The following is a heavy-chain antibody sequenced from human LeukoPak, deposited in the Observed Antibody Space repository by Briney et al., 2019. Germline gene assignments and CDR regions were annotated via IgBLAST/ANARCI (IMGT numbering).Heavy chain of an antibody. CDR2: INYIGSN. CDR3: ARGQPTQYDFWSVFTKAYYYDYVDV. J-gene: IGHJ6*03. Sequence: PSETLSLTCTVSGGSISSSDYYWDWVRQSPGKGLEWIGSINYIGSNYSNRSVVSRVTISVDTSKNQFSLKLSSVTDADTAVYYCARGQPTQYDFWSVFTKAYYYDYVDVWGKGTTVTVSS. CDR1: GGSISSSDYY. D-gene: IGHD3-3*01. V-gene: IGHV4-39*01.